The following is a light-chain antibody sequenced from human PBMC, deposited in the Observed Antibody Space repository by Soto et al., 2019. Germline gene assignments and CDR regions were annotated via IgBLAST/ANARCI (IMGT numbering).Light chain of an antibody. J-gene: IGKJ1*01. CDR2: EAS. Sequence: DIQMNQSPSTLSASVGDRVTITCRASQSTSTWLDWYQQRPGKTPKLLISEASKLESGVPSRFSGSGSGTEFTHTISSLQPDDVATYYCQQYITYPYAFGQGTKVEI. CDR1: QSTSTW. V-gene: IGKV1-5*03. CDR3: QQYITYPYA.